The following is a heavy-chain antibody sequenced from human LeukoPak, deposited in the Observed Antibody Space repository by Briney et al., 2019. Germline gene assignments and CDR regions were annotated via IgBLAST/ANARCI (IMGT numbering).Heavy chain of an antibody. Sequence: GASVKVSCKASGYTFTGYYMHWVRQAPGQGLEWMGGIIPIFDTPTYAQKFQGRVTITADESTSTAYLELSSLRSEDTAVYYCARTLGYCSGDSCFGNNWFDPWGQGTLVTVSS. V-gene: IGHV1-69*13. CDR2: IIPIFDTP. D-gene: IGHD2-15*01. J-gene: IGHJ5*02. CDR3: ARTLGYCSGDSCFGNNWFDP. CDR1: GYTFTGYY.